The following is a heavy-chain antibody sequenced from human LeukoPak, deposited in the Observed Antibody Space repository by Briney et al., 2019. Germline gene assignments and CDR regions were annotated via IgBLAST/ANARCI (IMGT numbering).Heavy chain of an antibody. Sequence: GGSLRLSCAASGFTFSSYSMNWVRQAPGKGLEWVSSISSSSSYIYYADSVKGRFTISRDNAKNSLYLQMNSLRAEDTAVYYCARAPYCGGDCSWEDYWGQGTLVTVSS. CDR1: GFTFSSYS. D-gene: IGHD2-21*02. V-gene: IGHV3-21*01. J-gene: IGHJ4*02. CDR2: ISSSSSYI. CDR3: ARAPYCGGDCSWEDY.